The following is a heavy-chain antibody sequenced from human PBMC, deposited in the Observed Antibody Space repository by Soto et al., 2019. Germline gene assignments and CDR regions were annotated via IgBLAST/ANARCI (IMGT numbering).Heavy chain of an antibody. J-gene: IGHJ4*02. D-gene: IGHD5-18*01. CDR2: INHSGST. V-gene: IGHV4-34*01. CDR1: GGSFSGYY. CDR3: AIGLHNYGYPVDY. Sequence: SETLSLTCAVYGGSFSGYYWSWIRQPPGKGLEWIGEINHSGSTNYNPSLKSRVTISVDTSKNQFSLKLSSVTAADTAVYYCAIGLHNYGYPVDYWGQGTLVTVSS.